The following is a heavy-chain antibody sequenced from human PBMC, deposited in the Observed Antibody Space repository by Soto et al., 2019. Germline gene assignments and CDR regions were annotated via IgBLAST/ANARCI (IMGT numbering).Heavy chain of an antibody. CDR1: GFTFSSYA. CDR2: ISSNGGST. CDR3: AKSGGCSSTSCYAMN. J-gene: IGHJ4*02. V-gene: IGHV3-64*04. D-gene: IGHD2-2*01. Sequence: PGGSLRLSCSASGFTFSSYAMHWVRQAPGKGLEYVSAISSNGGSTYYADSVKGRFTISRDNSKNTLYLQMNSLRAEDTAVYYCAKSGGCSSTSCYAMNWGQGTLVTVSS.